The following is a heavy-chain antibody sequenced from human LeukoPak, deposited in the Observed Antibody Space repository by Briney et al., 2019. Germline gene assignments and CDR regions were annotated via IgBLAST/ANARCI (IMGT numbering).Heavy chain of an antibody. V-gene: IGHV3-74*01. CDR1: GFTFSSYW. J-gene: IGHJ4*02. CDR3: AKQPPFWSGYYDLDY. D-gene: IGHD3-3*01. CDR2: INTDGSST. Sequence: GGSLRLSCAASGFTFSSYWMHWVRQAPGKGLVWVSRINTDGSSTSYADSVKGRFTISRDNSKNTLYLQMNSLRAEDTAVYYCAKQPPFWSGYYDLDYWGQGTLVTVSS.